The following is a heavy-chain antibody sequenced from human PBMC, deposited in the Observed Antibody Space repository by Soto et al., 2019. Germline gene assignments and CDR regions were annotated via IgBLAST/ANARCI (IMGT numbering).Heavy chain of an antibody. CDR1: VYRKSVYF. J-gene: IGHJ6*01. CDR3: SKVFRQSAHCCFDV. Sequence: NLYWNIAVYRKSVYFGGWVRKTPGKGLEWMGGFDPEDGETVYAQKFQGRVTMTEDTSTDTAYMELSSLRSEDTAVYSCSKVFRQSAHCCFDV. D-gene: IGHD2-15*01. V-gene: IGHV1-24*01. CDR2: FDPEDGET.